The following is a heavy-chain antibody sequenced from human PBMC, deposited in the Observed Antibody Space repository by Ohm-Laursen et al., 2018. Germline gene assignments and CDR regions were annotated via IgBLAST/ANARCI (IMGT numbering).Heavy chain of an antibody. J-gene: IGHJ4*02. CDR1: GFTFSAYA. CDR2: ISGSGITT. V-gene: IGHV3-23*01. CDR3: AKDQRV. Sequence: SLRLSCTASGFTFSAYAMSWVRQAPRKGLEWVSSISGSGITTYYADSVKGRFTISRDNSRNTLYLQMNSLRAEDTALYYCAKDQRVGGQGILVTVYS.